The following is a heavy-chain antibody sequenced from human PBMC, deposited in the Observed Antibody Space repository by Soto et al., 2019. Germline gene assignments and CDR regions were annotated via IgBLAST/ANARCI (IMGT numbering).Heavy chain of an antibody. V-gene: IGHV3-30-3*01. D-gene: IGHD2-21*02. CDR3: ARDVGCVVVTAAWYFDL. J-gene: IGHJ2*01. Sequence: QVQLVESGGGVVQPGRSLRLSCAASGFTFSSYAMHWVRQAPGKGLEWVAVRSYDGSNKYYADSVKGRFTISRDNSKNTLYLQMNSLRAEDTAVYYCARDVGCVVVTAAWYFDLWGRGTLVTVSS. CDR1: GFTFSSYA. CDR2: RSYDGSNK.